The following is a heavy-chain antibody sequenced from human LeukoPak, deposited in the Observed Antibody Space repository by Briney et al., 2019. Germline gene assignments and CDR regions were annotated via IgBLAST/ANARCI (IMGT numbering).Heavy chain of an antibody. CDR2: FYNSGST. CDR1: GGSISNYY. D-gene: IGHD3-16*01. CDR3: ARVGDYALKD. V-gene: IGHV4-4*07. J-gene: IGHJ4*02. Sequence: SEALSLTCTVSGGSISNYYWSWIRQPAGKGLEWIGRFYNSGSTNCNPSLKSRVTMSVDTSKNQFSLKLSFVTAADTAVYYCARVGDYALKDWGQGTLVTVSS.